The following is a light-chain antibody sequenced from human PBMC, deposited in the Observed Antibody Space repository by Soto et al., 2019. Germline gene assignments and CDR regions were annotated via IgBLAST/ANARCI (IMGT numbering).Light chain of an antibody. CDR3: SSYTTSGTPV. CDR1: SSDVGGYNY. CDR2: EVS. V-gene: IGLV2-14*01. Sequence: QSALTQPASVSGSPEQSITISCTGTSSDVGGYNYLSWYQQHPGKAPRVMIYEVSNRPSGVSNRFSGSKSGNTASLTISGLQAEDEADYFCSSYTTSGTPVFGGGTKVTVL. J-gene: IGLJ3*02.